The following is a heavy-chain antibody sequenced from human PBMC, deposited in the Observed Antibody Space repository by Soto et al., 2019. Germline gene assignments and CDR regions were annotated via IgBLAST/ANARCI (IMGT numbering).Heavy chain of an antibody. D-gene: IGHD2-15*01. J-gene: IGHJ4*02. Sequence: QVQLVESGGGVVQPGRSLRLSCAASVFTFSSYGMHWVRQAPGKGLEWVAVISYDGSNKYYADSVKGRFTISRDNSKNTLYLQMNSLRAEDTAVYYCAKDWGVVVVAATPGDYWGQGTLVTVS. V-gene: IGHV3-30*18. CDR1: VFTFSSYG. CDR2: ISYDGSNK. CDR3: AKDWGVVVVAATPGDY.